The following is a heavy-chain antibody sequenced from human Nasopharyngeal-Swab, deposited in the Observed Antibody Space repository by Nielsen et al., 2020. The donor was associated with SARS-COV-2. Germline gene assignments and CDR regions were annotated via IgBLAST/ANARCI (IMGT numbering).Heavy chain of an antibody. V-gene: IGHV4-31*03. Sequence: SETLSLTCTVSGGSISSGGYYWSWIRQHPGKGLEWIGYIYYSGSIYYNPSLKSRVTISVDTSKNQFSLKLSSVTAADTAVYYCARNPYYYDSKEGWFDPWGQGTLVTVSS. J-gene: IGHJ5*02. CDR2: IYYSGSI. D-gene: IGHD3-22*01. CDR3: ARNPYYYDSKEGWFDP. CDR1: GGSISSGGYY.